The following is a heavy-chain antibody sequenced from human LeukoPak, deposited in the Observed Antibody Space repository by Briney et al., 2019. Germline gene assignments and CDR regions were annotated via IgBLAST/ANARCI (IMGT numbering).Heavy chain of an antibody. CDR1: GFTFSSYA. CDR2: ISYDGSNK. Sequence: PGGSLRLSCAASGFTFSSYAMHWVRQAPGKGLEWVAVISYDGSNKYYADSVKGRFTISRENSKNTLYLQMNSLRAEDTAVYYCARGGRSSPSVDYGMDVWGQGTTVTVSS. J-gene: IGHJ6*02. CDR3: ARGGRSSPSVDYGMDV. V-gene: IGHV3-30-3*01. D-gene: IGHD6-13*01.